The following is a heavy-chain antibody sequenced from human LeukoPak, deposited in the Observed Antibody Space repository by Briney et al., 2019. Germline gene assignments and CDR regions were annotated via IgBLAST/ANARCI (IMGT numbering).Heavy chain of an antibody. Sequence: GGSLRLSCAASGFTVSSNYMSWVRQAPGKGLEWVSVIYSGGSTYYADSVKGRFTISRDNAKNSLYLQMNSLRAEDTAVYYCACNSGYSSSWRDYWGQGTLVTVSS. D-gene: IGHD6-13*01. CDR1: GFTVSSNY. CDR2: IYSGGST. CDR3: ACNSGYSSSWRDY. V-gene: IGHV3-53*01. J-gene: IGHJ4*02.